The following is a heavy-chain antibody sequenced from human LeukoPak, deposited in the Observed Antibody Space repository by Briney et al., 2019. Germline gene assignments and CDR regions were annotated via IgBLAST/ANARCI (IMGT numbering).Heavy chain of an antibody. CDR2: INHSGST. Sequence: SETLSLTCAVYGGSFSGYYWSWIRQPPGKGLEWIGEINHSGSTNYNPSLKSRVTISVDTSKNQFSLKLSSVTAADTAVYYCARDRETWYFDFWGQGTLVTVSS. J-gene: IGHJ4*02. CDR3: ARDRETWYFDF. V-gene: IGHV4-34*01. CDR1: GGSFSGYY.